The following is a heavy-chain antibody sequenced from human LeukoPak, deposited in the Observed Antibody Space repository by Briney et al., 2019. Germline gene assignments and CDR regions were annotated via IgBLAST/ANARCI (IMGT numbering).Heavy chain of an antibody. CDR2: TNTDGSST. CDR1: GFTFSHYW. V-gene: IGHV3-74*01. D-gene: IGHD3-22*01. Sequence: GGSLRLSCEASGFTFSHYWMHWVRQAPGKGLVWVSRTNTDGSSTSYVDSVKGRFTISRDNANNTMYLQMNSLRAEDTAMYYCVPTDSSDLDWGQGTLVTVSS. J-gene: IGHJ4*02. CDR3: VPTDSSDLD.